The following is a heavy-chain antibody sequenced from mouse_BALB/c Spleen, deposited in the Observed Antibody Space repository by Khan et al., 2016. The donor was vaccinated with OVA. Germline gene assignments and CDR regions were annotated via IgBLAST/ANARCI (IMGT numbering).Heavy chain of an antibody. CDR1: GFSLTNYG. D-gene: IGHD2-10*01. CDR2: IWHDGST. V-gene: IGHV2-6-1*01. J-gene: IGHJ4*01. CDR3: ARQPYYHYNVMDY. Sequence: QVQLKQSGPGLVAPSQSLSITCIISGFSLTNYGVHWVRQPPGKGLEWLVVIWHDGSTTYNSALKSRLTISKDNSKSQVFLKMNSLQTDDTAMYFCARQPYYHYNVMDYWGQGTSVTVSS.